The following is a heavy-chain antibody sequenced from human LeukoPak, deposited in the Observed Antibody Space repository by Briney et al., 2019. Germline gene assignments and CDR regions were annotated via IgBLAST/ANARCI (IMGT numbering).Heavy chain of an antibody. CDR1: GYTFTGYY. CDR3: ARDPLVVVVTSSDAFDI. CDR2: INPNSGGT. V-gene: IGHV1-2*02. Sequence: ASVKVSCKASGYTFTGYYMHWVRQAPGQGLEWMGWINPNSGGTNYAQKFQGRVTMTRGMSTSTVYMELSSLRSEDTAVYYCARDPLVVVVTSSDAFDIWGQGTMVTVSS. J-gene: IGHJ3*02. D-gene: IGHD2-21*02.